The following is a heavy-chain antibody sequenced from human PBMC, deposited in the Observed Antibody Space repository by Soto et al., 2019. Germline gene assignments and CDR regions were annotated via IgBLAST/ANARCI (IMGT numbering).Heavy chain of an antibody. J-gene: IGHJ5*02. CDR2: INAGNGNT. CDR1: GYTFTSYA. CDR3: ARSLTYVWGSYRSNWFDP. Sequence: QVPLVQSGAEVKKPGASVKVSCKASGYTFTSYAMHWVRQAPGQRLEWMGWINAGNGNTKYSQKFQGRVTITRDTSASTAYMELSSLRSEDTAVYYCARSLTYVWGSYRSNWFDPWGQGTLVTVSS. V-gene: IGHV1-3*01. D-gene: IGHD3-16*02.